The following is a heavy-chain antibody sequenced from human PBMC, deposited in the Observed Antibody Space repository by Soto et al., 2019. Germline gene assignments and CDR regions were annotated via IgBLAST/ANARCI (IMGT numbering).Heavy chain of an antibody. D-gene: IGHD3-22*01. V-gene: IGHV1-69*01. Sequence: QMQLVQSGAEVKKPGSLVKVSCKASGGTFSSYTITWVRQAPGQGLEWMGGINPMFGTPNYAQRFRGRVTITADESTSTAYMELSSLRSEDTAMYFCARDGTLYDSRAYYYLYWGQGTLVTVSS. CDR2: INPMFGTP. CDR1: GGTFSSYT. CDR3: ARDGTLYDSRAYYYLY. J-gene: IGHJ4*02.